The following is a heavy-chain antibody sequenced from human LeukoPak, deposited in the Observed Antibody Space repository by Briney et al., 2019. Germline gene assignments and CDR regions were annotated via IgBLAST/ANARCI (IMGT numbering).Heavy chain of an antibody. J-gene: IGHJ6*03. CDR2: INPNSGGT. V-gene: IGHV1-2*02. D-gene: IGHD5-24*01. CDR1: GYAFTVYY. CDR3: ARDLRYGYNYYYCYMDV. Sequence: SVKLSFKASGYAFTVYYMHWVRQAPGPGLEWMGWINPNSGGTNYAQKFQDRVTMTRDTSISTAYMELSRLRSDDTAVYYCARDLRYGYNYYYCYMDVWGKGTTVTVSS.